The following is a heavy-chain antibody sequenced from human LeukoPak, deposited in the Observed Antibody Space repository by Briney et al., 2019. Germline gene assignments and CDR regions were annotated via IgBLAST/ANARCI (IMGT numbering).Heavy chain of an antibody. J-gene: IGHJ4*02. CDR2: IYYSGST. Sequence: PSETLSLTCTVSGGSISSSSYYWGWIRQPPGKGLEWIGSIYYSGSTYYNPSLKSRVTISVDTSKNQFSLKLSSVTAADTAVYYCARGRIAVAGANLFDYWGQGTLVTVSS. D-gene: IGHD6-19*01. CDR3: ARGRIAVAGANLFDY. CDR1: GGSISSSSYY. V-gene: IGHV4-39*07.